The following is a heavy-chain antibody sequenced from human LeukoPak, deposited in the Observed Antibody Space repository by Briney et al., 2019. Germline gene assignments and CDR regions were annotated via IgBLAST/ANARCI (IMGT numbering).Heavy chain of an antibody. CDR2: INPNSGNA. CDR1: GYSFSDYD. CDR3: ARALAWGGSSYSYYYMDV. V-gene: IGHV1-8*01. Sequence: ASVKVSCKASGYSFSDYDINWVRQATGQGLEWMGWINPNSGNAGYAQKFQGRVTMTRNTSISTAYMELSSLRSEDTAVYYCARALAWGGSSYSYYYMDVWDKGTTVTVSS. D-gene: IGHD1-26*01. J-gene: IGHJ6*03.